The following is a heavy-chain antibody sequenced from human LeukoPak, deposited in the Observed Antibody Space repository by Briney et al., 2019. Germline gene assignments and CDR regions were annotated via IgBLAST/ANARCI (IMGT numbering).Heavy chain of an antibody. J-gene: IGHJ4*02. V-gene: IGHV1-18*01. CDR3: ARDWDDILTGDY. Sequence: ASVKVSCKASGYTFTSYGISWVRQAPGQGLEWMGRISAYNGNTNYAQKLQGRVTMTTDTSTSTAYMELRSLRSDDTAVYYCARDWDDILTGDYWGRGTLVTVSS. CDR1: GYTFTSYG. D-gene: IGHD3-9*01. CDR2: ISAYNGNT.